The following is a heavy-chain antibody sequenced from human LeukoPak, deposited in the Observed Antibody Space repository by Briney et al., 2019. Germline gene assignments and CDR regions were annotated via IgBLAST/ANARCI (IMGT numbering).Heavy chain of an antibody. Sequence: PSETLSLTCTVSGGSISSGGYYWSWIRQHPGKGLEWIGYIYYSGSAYYNPSLKSRVTISVDTSGNQFSLKLSSVTAADTAVYYCARVNYGSATKEDYWGQGTLVTVSS. D-gene: IGHD3-10*01. CDR1: GGSISSGGYY. CDR3: ARVNYGSATKEDY. J-gene: IGHJ4*02. V-gene: IGHV4-31*03. CDR2: IYYSGSA.